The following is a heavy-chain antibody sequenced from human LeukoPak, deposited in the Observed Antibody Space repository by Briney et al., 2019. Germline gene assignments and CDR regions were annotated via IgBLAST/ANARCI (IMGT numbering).Heavy chain of an antibody. Sequence: SETLSLTCTVSGGSISSYYWSWIRQPPGKGLEWIGYIYYSGSTNYNPSLKSRVTISVDTSKNQLSLKLSSVTAADTAVYYCARVFSSWYNSFDYWGQGTLVTVS. V-gene: IGHV4-59*01. CDR2: IYYSGST. D-gene: IGHD6-13*01. CDR3: ARVFSSWYNSFDY. J-gene: IGHJ4*02. CDR1: GGSISSYY.